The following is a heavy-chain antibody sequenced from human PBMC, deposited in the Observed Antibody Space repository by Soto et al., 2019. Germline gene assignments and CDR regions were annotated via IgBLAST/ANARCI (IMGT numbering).Heavy chain of an antibody. V-gene: IGHV1-18*01. CDR2: ISAYNGNT. CDR3: ARDLEVVYYDFWSGKFDY. Sequence: QVQLVQSGAEVKKPGASVKVSCKASGYTFTSYGISWVRQAPGQGLEWMGWISAYNGNTNYAQKLQGRVTMTTDTSTSTAYMELRILRSDDTAVYYCARDLEVVYYDFWSGKFDYWGQGTLVTVSS. J-gene: IGHJ4*02. CDR1: GYTFTSYG. D-gene: IGHD3-3*01.